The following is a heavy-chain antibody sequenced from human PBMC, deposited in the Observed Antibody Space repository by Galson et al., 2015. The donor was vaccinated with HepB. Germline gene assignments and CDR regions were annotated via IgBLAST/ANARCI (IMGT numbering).Heavy chain of an antibody. J-gene: IGHJ5*02. CDR2: INPSTGGT. Sequence: SVTVSCKASGSTFSGYYMHWVRQAPGQGLEWMGRINPSTGGTKYAQNFQGRVTMTRDTSISTAYMELSGLISDDTAVYYCAKTYGDYIENWFDPWGQGTLVTVSS. D-gene: IGHD4-17*01. CDR1: GSTFSGYY. CDR3: AKTYGDYIENWFDP. V-gene: IGHV1-2*06.